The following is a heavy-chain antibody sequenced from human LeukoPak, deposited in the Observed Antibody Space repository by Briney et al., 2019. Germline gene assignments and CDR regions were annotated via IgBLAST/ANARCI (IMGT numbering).Heavy chain of an antibody. CDR3: ARQGDFGLDGSGTNWFDP. V-gene: IGHV4-39*01. CDR1: GGSISSSSYY. CDR2: IYYSGST. Sequence: PSETLSLTYTVSGGSISSSSYYWGWIRQPPGKGLEWIGSIYYSGSTYYNPSLKSRVTISVDTSKNQFSLKLSSVTAADTAVYYCARQGDFGLDGSGTNWFDPWGQGTLVTVSS. D-gene: IGHD3-10*01. J-gene: IGHJ5*02.